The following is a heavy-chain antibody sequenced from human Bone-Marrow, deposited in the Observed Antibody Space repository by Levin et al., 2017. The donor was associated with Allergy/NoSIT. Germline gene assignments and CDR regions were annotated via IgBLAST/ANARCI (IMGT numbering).Heavy chain of an antibody. CDR1: GFSFNYFA. CDR3: ARDLTAASGRHHYFDS. Sequence: GGSLRLSCAASGFSFNYFAMHWVRQAPGKGLEWVAFISYDGSNKNQGDSVKGRFSISRDNSKNTLYLQMDSLRVEDTAVYHCARDLTAASGRHHYFDSWGQGTLVTVSS. CDR2: ISYDGSNK. V-gene: IGHV3-30-3*01. D-gene: IGHD6-13*01. J-gene: IGHJ4*02.